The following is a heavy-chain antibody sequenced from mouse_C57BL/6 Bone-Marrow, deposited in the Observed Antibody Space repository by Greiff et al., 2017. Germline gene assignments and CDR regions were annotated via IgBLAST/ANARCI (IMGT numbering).Heavy chain of an antibody. CDR3: TAATVDLYYYAMDY. J-gene: IGHJ4*01. CDR1: GYTFTSYW. CDR2: IDPNSGGT. V-gene: IGHV1-62-3*01. D-gene: IGHD1-1*01. Sequence: QVQLQQSGAELVKPGASVKLSCKASGYTFTSYWMHWVKQRPGRGLEWIGRIDPNSGGTKYNEKFKSKATLTVDKPSSTAYMQLSSLTSEDSAVYYCTAATVDLYYYAMDYWGQGTSVTVSS.